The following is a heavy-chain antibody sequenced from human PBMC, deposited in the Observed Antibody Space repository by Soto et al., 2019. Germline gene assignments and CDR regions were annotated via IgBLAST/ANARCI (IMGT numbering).Heavy chain of an antibody. CDR2: ISGSGGRT. J-gene: IGHJ4*02. CDR3: AKDCSGGSCYSY. D-gene: IGHD2-15*01. CDR1: GFTFSSYA. Sequence: GGSLRLSCAASGFTFSSYAMSWVRQAPGKGLKWVSAISGSGGRTNNANSVKGRLTISKENSKNTLYLQMNSLRAEDTAVYYCAKDCSGGSCYSYWGQGTLVTVSS. V-gene: IGHV3-23*01.